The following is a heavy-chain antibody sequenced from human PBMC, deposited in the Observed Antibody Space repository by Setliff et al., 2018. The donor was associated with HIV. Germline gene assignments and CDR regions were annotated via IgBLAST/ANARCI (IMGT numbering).Heavy chain of an antibody. Sequence: SVKVSCKASRDTFRSYAITWVRQAPGQGPEWVGGIIPMFATSNYAQKFQRRLTITADEVRNTAYVELSSLRSDDTAVYYCARGPEDCNGVTCYSDYFDYWGQGTLVTVSS. CDR2: IIPMFATS. CDR3: ARGPEDCNGVTCYSDYFDY. V-gene: IGHV1-69*13. J-gene: IGHJ4*02. D-gene: IGHD2-15*01. CDR1: RDTFRSYA.